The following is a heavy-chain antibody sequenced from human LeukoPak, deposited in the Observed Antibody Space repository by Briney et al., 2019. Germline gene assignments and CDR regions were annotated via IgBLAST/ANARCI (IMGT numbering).Heavy chain of an antibody. CDR2: IHYTGDT. J-gene: IGHJ4*02. CDR3: ARRDRYSSGQFDH. CDR1: GDSVTRPNYY. D-gene: IGHD5-18*01. V-gene: IGHV4-39*02. Sequence: PSETLSLTCSVSGDSVTRPNYYWGWIRQSPGKGLEWIGSIHYTGDTYYNPSLKNRVTVSIDTSQNHFSLKVNSVTATDTAVYCCARRDRYSSGQFDHWGQGTLVTVSS.